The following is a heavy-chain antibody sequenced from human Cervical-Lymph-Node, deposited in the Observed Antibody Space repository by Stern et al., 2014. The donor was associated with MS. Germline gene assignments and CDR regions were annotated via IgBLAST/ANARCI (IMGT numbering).Heavy chain of an antibody. CDR1: GFSLSSYW. V-gene: IGHV3-74*02. Sequence: DVQLVESGGGFVQPGGSLRLSCAASGFSLSSYWMHWVRQAPGKALEWVSRISSDGRSTNYADSVKGRFTVSRDNAKNTLYLQMNSLRAEDTAVYYCLDSGATWGQGTLVTISS. J-gene: IGHJ5*02. D-gene: IGHD3-10*01. CDR2: ISSDGRST. CDR3: LDSGAT.